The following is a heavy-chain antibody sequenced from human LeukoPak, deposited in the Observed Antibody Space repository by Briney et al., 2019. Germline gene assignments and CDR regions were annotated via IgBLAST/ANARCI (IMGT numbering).Heavy chain of an antibody. CDR3: ASGTFLLNYFDY. Sequence: GGSLRHSCAASGFTFSSYGMHWVRQAPGKGLEWVAVIWYDGSNKYYADSVKGRFTISRDNSKNTLYLQMNSLRAEDTAVYYCASGTFLLNYFDYWGQGTLVTVSS. D-gene: IGHD1-1*01. J-gene: IGHJ4*02. CDR2: IWYDGSNK. CDR1: GFTFSSYG. V-gene: IGHV3-33*01.